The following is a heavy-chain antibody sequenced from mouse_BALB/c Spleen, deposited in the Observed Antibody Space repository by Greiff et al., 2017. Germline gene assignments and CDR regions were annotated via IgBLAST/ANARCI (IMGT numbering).Heavy chain of an antibody. Sequence: EVKLVESGPGLVKPSQSLSLTCTVTGYSITSDYAWNWIRQFPGNKLEWMGYISYSGSTSYNPSLKSRISITRDTSKNQFFLQLNSVTTEDTATYYCARSDRYDPFAYWGQGTLVTVSA. V-gene: IGHV3-2*02. D-gene: IGHD2-14*01. CDR1: GYSITSDYA. CDR3: ARSDRYDPFAY. J-gene: IGHJ3*01. CDR2: ISYSGST.